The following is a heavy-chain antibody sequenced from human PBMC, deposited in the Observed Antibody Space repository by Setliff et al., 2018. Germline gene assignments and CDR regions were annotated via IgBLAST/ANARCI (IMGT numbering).Heavy chain of an antibody. CDR1: ADSMNNNF. D-gene: IGHD6-25*01. CDR3: ARGVSGVSWTPRY. V-gene: IGHV4-4*08. Sequence: PSETLSLTCIVSADSMNNNFWTWIRRPPGKGLEWIGYIYPDGTTNYNPSLKSRMTISLDMSKNQFSLTLRSVTAADTAMYYCARGVSGVSWTPRYWGRGTLVTVSS. J-gene: IGHJ4*02. CDR2: IYPDGTT.